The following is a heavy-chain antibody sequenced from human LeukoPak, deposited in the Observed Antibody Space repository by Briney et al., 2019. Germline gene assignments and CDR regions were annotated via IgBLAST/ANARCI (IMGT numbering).Heavy chain of an antibody. D-gene: IGHD3-10*01. J-gene: IGHJ3*02. CDR2: IRGKAYGGTT. CDR1: GFTFGDYA. CDR3: TRSPPLWFGELCAFDI. Sequence: GGSLRLSCTASGFTFGDYAMSWFRQAPGKGLEWVGFIRGKAYGGTTEYAASVKGRFTISTDDSKSIAYLRMNSLKTEDTAVYYCTRSPPLWFGELCAFDIWGQGTMVTVSS. V-gene: IGHV3-49*03.